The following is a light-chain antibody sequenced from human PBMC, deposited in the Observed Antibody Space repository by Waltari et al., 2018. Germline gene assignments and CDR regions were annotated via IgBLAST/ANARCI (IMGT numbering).Light chain of an antibody. CDR1: QGISRH. V-gene: IGKV1-9*01. J-gene: IGKJ5*01. Sequence: DFQLTQSPSFLSASVGDRVTITCRASQGISRHLAWYQQKPGEAPKLLIYDVSTLQSGVPSRFSGSGFGTEFTLTISSLQPEDSATYYCQKLDNYRPPTFGQGTRLEI. CDR2: DVS. CDR3: QKLDNYRPPT.